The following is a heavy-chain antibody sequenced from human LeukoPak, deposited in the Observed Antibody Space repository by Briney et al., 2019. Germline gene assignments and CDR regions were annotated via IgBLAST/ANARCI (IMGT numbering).Heavy chain of an antibody. Sequence: ASVKVSCKASGYTFTSYDINWVRQVTGQGLEWMGWMNPNSGNTGYAQKFQGRVTMTRNTSISTAYMELSSLRSEDTAVYYCASRLAGLDAFDIWGQGTMVTVSS. CDR2: MNPNSGNT. CDR1: GYTFTSYD. V-gene: IGHV1-8*01. J-gene: IGHJ3*02. CDR3: ASRLAGLDAFDI. D-gene: IGHD6-19*01.